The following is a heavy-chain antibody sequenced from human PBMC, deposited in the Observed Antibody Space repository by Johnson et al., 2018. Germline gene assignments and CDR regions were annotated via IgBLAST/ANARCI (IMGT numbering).Heavy chain of an antibody. CDR1: GFTFSGYH. CDR2: IRNTANSYRT. CDR3: ARLPYSGMVRIEFEM. D-gene: IGHD1-26*01. Sequence: EVQLVESGGGLVQPGGSLRLSCVVSGFTFSGYHMDWVRQAPGTGLEWVGRIRNTANSYRTDYAASVRDRFTISRDDSKNSLYLRMSRLETEDTAVYYCARLPYSGMVRIEFEMWGPGTTVTVSS. J-gene: IGHJ3*02. V-gene: IGHV3-72*01.